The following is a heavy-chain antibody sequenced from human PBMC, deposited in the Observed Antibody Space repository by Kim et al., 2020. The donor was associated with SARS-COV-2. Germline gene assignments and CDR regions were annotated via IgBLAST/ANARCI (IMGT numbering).Heavy chain of an antibody. CDR1: GGSISSSSYY. CDR3: VTHYYDSSGYSDY. J-gene: IGHJ4*02. D-gene: IGHD3-22*01. V-gene: IGHV4-39*07. CDR2: IYYSGST. Sequence: SETLSLTCTVSGGSISSSSYYWGWIRQPPGKGLEWIGSIYYSGSTYYNPSLKSRVTISVDTSKNQFSLKLSSVTAADTAVYYRVTHYYDSSGYSDYSGQGTCVSVSS.